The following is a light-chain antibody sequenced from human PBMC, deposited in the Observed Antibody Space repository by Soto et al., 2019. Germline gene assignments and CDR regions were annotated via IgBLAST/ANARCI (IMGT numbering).Light chain of an antibody. V-gene: IGKV1-5*01. Sequence: DIQMTQSPSTLSASVGDRVTITCRASESISYWLAWYQQKPGKAPKFLIYDASSLKSGVPSRFSVSGSGTESTLTISSLQPDDFATYSCQQYNGLSYTFGQGTKPEI. CDR3: QQYNGLSYT. J-gene: IGKJ2*01. CDR1: ESISYW. CDR2: DAS.